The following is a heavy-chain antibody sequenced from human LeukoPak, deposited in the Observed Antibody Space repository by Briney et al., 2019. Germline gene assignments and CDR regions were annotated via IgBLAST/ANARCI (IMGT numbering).Heavy chain of an antibody. CDR1: GFTFSSYA. CDR2: ISYDGSNK. D-gene: IGHD3-22*01. Sequence: GGSLRLSCAASGFTFSSYAMHWVRQAPGKGLEWVAVISYDGSNKYYADSVKGRFTISRDNSKNTPYLQMNSLRAEDTAVYYCARDSLPAGYYDSSGYYSFDYWGQGTLVTVSS. V-gene: IGHV3-30-3*01. CDR3: ARDSLPAGYYDSSGYYSFDY. J-gene: IGHJ4*02.